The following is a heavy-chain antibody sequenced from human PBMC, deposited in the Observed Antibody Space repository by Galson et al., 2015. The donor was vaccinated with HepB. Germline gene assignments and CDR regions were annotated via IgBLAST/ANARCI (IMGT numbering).Heavy chain of an antibody. J-gene: IGHJ4*02. CDR3: AREMNSGAYYPFDY. CDR2: INIDGSST. CDR1: GFTFSSYG. Sequence: SLRLSCAASGFTFSSYGMHWVRQGPGKGLEWISRINIDGSSTAYADSVRGRFTISRDDAKNTLYLQMNSLRVDDTAVYFCAREMNSGAYYPFDYWGPGTLVTVAS. D-gene: IGHD1-26*01. V-gene: IGHV3-74*03.